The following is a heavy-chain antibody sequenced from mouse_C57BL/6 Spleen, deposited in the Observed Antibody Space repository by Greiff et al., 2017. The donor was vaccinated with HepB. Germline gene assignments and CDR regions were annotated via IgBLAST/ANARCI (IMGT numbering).Heavy chain of an antibody. V-gene: IGHV5-4*03. CDR1: GFTFSSYA. J-gene: IGHJ1*03. CDR2: ISDGGSYT. Sequence: EVKLMESGGGLVKPGGSLKLSCAASGFTFSSYAMSWVRQTPEKRLEWVATISDGGSYTYYPDNVKGRFTISRDNAKNNLYLQMSHLKSEDTAMYYCARGGERDWYFDVWGTGTTVTVSS. CDR3: ARGGERDWYFDV.